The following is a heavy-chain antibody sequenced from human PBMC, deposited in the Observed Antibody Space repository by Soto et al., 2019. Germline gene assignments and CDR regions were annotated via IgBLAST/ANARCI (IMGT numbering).Heavy chain of an antibody. CDR3: ARSAPMDAGDKYYYDF. CDR2: IIPFFGTA. J-gene: IGHJ4*02. V-gene: IGHV1-69*13. Sequence: SVKVSCKASGGTFSTCGFSWVRQAPGQGLEWMGGIIPFFGTAKYSQKFEDRITVTADESTSTVYMDLTSLTSEDTAIYYCARSAPMDAGDKYYYDFWGQGALVTVSS. D-gene: IGHD3-16*01. CDR1: GGTFSTCG.